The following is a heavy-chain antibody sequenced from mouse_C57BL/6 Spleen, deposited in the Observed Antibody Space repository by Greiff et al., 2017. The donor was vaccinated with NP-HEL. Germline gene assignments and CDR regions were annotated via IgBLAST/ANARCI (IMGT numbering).Heavy chain of an antibody. CDR2: IYPGSGST. CDR3: ARSSNWDAYFDY. J-gene: IGHJ2*01. D-gene: IGHD4-1*01. CDR1: GYTFTSYW. Sequence: QVQLKQPGAELVKPGASVKMSCKASGYTFTSYWITWVKQRPGQGLEWIGDIYPGSGSTNYNEKFKSKATLTVDTSSSTAYMQLSSLTSEDSAVYYCARSSNWDAYFDYWGQGTTLTVSS. V-gene: IGHV1-55*01.